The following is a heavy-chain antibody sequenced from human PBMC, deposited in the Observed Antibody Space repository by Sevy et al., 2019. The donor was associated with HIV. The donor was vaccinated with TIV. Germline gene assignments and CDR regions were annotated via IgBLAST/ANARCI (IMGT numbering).Heavy chain of an antibody. D-gene: IGHD1-20*01. CDR1: GFTFSSYS. CDR3: ARPDLSDRYFDL. V-gene: IGHV3-48*01. J-gene: IGHJ4*01. Sequence: GGSLRLSCVASGFTFSSYSMNWVRQAPGKGLEWVSYISSTSDSSRTLYYADSVKGRFSISRDNAKNSVHLQMTSLRVEDTAVYYCARPDLSDRYFDLWGHGTLVTVSS. CDR2: ISSTSDSSRTL.